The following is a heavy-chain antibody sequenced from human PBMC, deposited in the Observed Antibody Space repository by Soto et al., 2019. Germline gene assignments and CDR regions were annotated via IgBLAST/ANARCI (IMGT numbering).Heavy chain of an antibody. CDR1: GGSISSNY. J-gene: IGHJ4*02. D-gene: IGHD6-13*01. Sequence: SETLSLTCTVSGGSISSNYWTWIRQPPGKGLEWIGYVYNSGSTNYNPSLKSRVTISEDTSKSQFSLKVHSMTAADTAVYYCARYRREAVAGYTLGNWGQGILVTVSS. CDR2: VYNSGST. CDR3: ARYRREAVAGYTLGN. V-gene: IGHV4-59*01.